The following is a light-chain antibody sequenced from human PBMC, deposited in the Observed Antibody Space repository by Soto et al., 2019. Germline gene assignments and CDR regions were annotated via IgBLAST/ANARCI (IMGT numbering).Light chain of an antibody. CDR1: QSVSSNY. V-gene: IGKV3-20*01. CDR2: GVS. J-gene: IGKJ1*01. Sequence: DIVLTQSPGTLSLSPGEGATLSCRASQSVSSNYLAWYQQKPGQAPRLLMYGVSTRATGIPSRFSGSGSGAAFTLSISRLEPEDVAVYYCQQFGPSPTFGQGTKVEIK. CDR3: QQFGPSPT.